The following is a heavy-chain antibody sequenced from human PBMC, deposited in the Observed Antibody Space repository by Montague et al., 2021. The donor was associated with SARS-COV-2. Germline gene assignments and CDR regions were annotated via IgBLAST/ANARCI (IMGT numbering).Heavy chain of an antibody. Sequence: TLSLTCAVYGGTFSAHSWSWVRQSPGKGLEWIGEINHRGSTTYMSSLKSRVTISVDTSKKQFSLKLSSVTAADTAVYYCARGMYGLTETTDAFDIWGQGTMVSVSS. CDR3: ARGMYGLTETTDAFDI. D-gene: IGHD1-14*01. V-gene: IGHV4-34*09. J-gene: IGHJ3*02. CDR2: INHRGST. CDR1: GGTFSAHS.